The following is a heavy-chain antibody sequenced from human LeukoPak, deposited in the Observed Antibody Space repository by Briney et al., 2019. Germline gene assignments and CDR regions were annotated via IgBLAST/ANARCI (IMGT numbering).Heavy chain of an antibody. CDR1: GFTFSSYE. CDR3: ARDRDYYGSGSYYRSMDV. D-gene: IGHD3-10*01. CDR2: ISSSGSTI. Sequence: GGSLRLSCAASGFTFSSYEMNWVRQAPGKGLEWVSYISSSGSTIYYADSVKGRFTISRDNAKNSLHLQMNSLRAEDTAVYYCARDRDYYGSGSYYRSMDVWGKGTTVTVSS. V-gene: IGHV3-48*03. J-gene: IGHJ6*04.